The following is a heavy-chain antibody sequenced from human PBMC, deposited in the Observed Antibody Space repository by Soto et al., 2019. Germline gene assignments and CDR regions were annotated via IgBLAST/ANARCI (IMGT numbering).Heavy chain of an antibody. V-gene: IGHV2-5*02. CDR1: GFSLTTRGVG. D-gene: IGHD3-16*01. J-gene: IGHJ5*02. CDR2: IYWDDDK. CDR3: AHIPNYYQYDWFDP. Sequence: QITLKESGPTLVKPTQTLTLTCTFSGFSLTTRGVGVGWIRQPPGKALECLALIYWDDDKRYSPSLQSRLSITKDSSKNQVALTMTTVDPVDTATYYCAHIPNYYQYDWFDPWGQGTLVSVSS.